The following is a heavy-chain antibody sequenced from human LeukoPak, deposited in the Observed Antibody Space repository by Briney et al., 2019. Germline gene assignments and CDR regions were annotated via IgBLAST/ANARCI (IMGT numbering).Heavy chain of an antibody. V-gene: IGHV4-34*01. CDR3: ARVRRPYYYDSSGYYYRPFYYYYYMDV. D-gene: IGHD3-22*01. J-gene: IGHJ6*03. Sequence: SETLSLTCAVYGGSFSGYYWSWIRQPPGKGLEWIGEINRSGSTNYNPSLKSRVTISVDTSKNQFSLKLSSVTAADTAVYYCARVRRPYYYDSSGYYYRPFYYYYYMDVWGKGTTVTVSS. CDR1: GGSFSGYY. CDR2: INRSGST.